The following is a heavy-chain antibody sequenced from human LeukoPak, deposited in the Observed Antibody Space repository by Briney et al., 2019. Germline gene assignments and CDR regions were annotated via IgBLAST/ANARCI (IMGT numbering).Heavy chain of an antibody. CDR2: IYNSGNT. V-gene: IGHV4-59*01. Sequence: SENLSLTCTVSGGSITSSYWSWIRQTPGKGLEWIGYIYNSGNTNYNPSLKSRVTISVDTSKNQFSLNLSSVTAADTAVYSCARATAYYCIDYWGQGTLVTVSS. CDR1: GGSITSSY. D-gene: IGHD3-16*01. J-gene: IGHJ4*02. CDR3: ARATAYYCIDY.